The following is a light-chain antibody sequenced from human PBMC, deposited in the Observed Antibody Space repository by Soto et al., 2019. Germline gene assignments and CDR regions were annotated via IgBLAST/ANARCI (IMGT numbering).Light chain of an antibody. CDR3: SSYTSPAIRL. CDR2: DVN. V-gene: IGLV2-14*03. CDR1: SSDVSAYKF. J-gene: IGLJ3*02. Sequence: QSVLTQPASVSGSPGQSITITCTGTSSDVSAYKFVSWYQHHPGKAPQLIIYDVNNRPSGVSDRFSGSKSGNTACLTISGLQVEDEADYYCSSYTSPAIRLFGGGSKVTVL.